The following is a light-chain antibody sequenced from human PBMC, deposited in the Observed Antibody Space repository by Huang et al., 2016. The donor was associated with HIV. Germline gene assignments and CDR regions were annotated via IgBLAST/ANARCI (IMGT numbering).Light chain of an antibody. V-gene: IGKV1-39*01. Sequence: DIQMTQPPFSLSASVGDRVTITCRASQNITTYLNWYQQKPREAPKLLNSDVSTLQSGVPSRFSGSGSGTDFTLTISSLQPEDFATYACQQTYGTLPTFGQGTRLE. CDR3: QQTYGTLPT. CDR1: QNITTY. J-gene: IGKJ5*01. CDR2: DVS.